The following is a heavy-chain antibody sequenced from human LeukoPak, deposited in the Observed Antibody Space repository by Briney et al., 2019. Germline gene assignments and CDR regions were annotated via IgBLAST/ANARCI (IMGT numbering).Heavy chain of an antibody. CDR2: IRYDGSNK. CDR3: AKDKDPWKSTAISDFDY. D-gene: IGHD1-1*01. J-gene: IGHJ4*02. CDR1: GFTFSTYG. V-gene: IGHV3-30*02. Sequence: GGSLRLSYAASGFTFSTYGMHWVRQAPGKGLEWVAFIRYDGSNKYYADSVKGRFTISRDNSKNTLYLQMNSLRGEDTAVYFCAKDKDPWKSTAISDFDYWGQGTLVTASS.